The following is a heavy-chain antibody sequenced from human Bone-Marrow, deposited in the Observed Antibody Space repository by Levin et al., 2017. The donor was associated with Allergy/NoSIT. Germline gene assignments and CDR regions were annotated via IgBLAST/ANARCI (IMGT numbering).Heavy chain of an antibody. J-gene: IGHJ4*02. Sequence: PSETLSLTCTVSGGSVSSDTYYWSWIRQPTGTGLEWIGYISSSGSTYYKPSLMSRVTISVHTSKNQFSLKLTSVTPADTAVYYCARDDYSDFTGWVWGQGSLVTVSS. CDR1: GGSVSSDTYY. D-gene: IGHD3-9*01. V-gene: IGHV4-61*01. CDR2: ISSSGST. CDR3: ARDDYSDFTGWV.